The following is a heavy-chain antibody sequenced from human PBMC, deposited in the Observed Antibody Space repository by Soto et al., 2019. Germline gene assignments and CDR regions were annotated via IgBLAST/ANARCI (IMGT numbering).Heavy chain of an antibody. D-gene: IGHD1-26*01. CDR1: GFTFSSYA. J-gene: IGHJ3*02. CDR2: ISGSDGRT. CDR3: AKEVAEVGQGAFDI. V-gene: IGHV3-23*01. Sequence: EVQLLESGGGLVQPGGSLRLSCAASGFTFSSYAMSWVRQAPGKGLEWVSAISGSDGRTFDADSAKGRFTISRDNSKNTLYLQMISLRAEDTAVYDCAKEVAEVGQGAFDIWGQGTMVTVSS.